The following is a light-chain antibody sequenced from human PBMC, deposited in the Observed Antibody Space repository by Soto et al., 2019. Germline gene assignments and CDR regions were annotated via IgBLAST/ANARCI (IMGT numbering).Light chain of an antibody. Sequence: QSALTQPRSVSGSPGQSVTISCTGTSSDVGGYTYVSWYQQHPGKAPKLMMYDVTKRPSGVPDRFSGSKSGNTASLTISGLQAEDEADYYCCAYAGSYTHYVFGTGTQLTVL. CDR2: DVT. CDR3: CAYAGSYTHYV. V-gene: IGLV2-11*01. J-gene: IGLJ1*01. CDR1: SSDVGGYTY.